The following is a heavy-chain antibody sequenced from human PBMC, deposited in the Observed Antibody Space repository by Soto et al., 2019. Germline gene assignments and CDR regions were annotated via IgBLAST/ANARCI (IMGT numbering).Heavy chain of an antibody. J-gene: IGHJ6*02. V-gene: IGHV5-51*01. Sequence: PGESLKISCMGSGYKVSTWHNFTSYWIAWVRQMPGEGLEWMGIIYPGDSYTNYSPSFQGHVTISADKSISTAYLQWSSLKASDTAMYYCAAPKQLSMGYYYGMDVWGQGTTVTVSS. CDR2: IYPGDSYT. D-gene: IGHD2-2*01. CDR3: AAPKQLSMGYYYGMDV. CDR1: GYKVSTWHNFTSYW.